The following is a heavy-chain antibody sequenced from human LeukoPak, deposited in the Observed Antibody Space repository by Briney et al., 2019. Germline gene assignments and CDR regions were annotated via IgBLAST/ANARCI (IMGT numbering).Heavy chain of an antibody. D-gene: IGHD4-17*01. Sequence: GGSLRLSCEASGFTFSDHYMDWVRQAPGKGLEWVSAISGSGGSTYYADSVKGRFTISRDNSKNTLYLQMNSLRAEDTAVYYCAKDRIRLRRQDFDYWGQGTLVTVSS. V-gene: IGHV3-23*01. CDR3: AKDRIRLRRQDFDY. CDR1: GFTFSDHY. CDR2: ISGSGGST. J-gene: IGHJ4*02.